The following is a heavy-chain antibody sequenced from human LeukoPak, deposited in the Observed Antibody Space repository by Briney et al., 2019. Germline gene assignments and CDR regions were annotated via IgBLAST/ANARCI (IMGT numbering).Heavy chain of an antibody. V-gene: IGHV4-61*02. CDR2: ISSSGST. J-gene: IGHJ3*02. CDR3: ARGPYSYDSSGAFDI. Sequence: SETLSLTCTVSGDSISSGDYYWSWIREPAGKGLEWIGRISSSGSTNYNPSLKSRVTISVDTSKNQFSLKLSSVTAADTAVYFCARGPYSYDSSGAFDIWGQGTMVTVSS. CDR1: GDSISSGDYY. D-gene: IGHD3-22*01.